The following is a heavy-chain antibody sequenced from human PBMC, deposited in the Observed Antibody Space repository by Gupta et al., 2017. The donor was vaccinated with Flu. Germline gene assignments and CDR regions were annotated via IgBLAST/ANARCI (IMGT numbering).Heavy chain of an antibody. D-gene: IGHD6-13*01. Sequence: EVQLVESVGGLVKPGGSLRLSCTLSEFTFSSYAINLVLQAPGKGLGWVSSISNSSSYIYYADSVKGRFTISRENAHNSMFLQMDSLRAEDTAIYYCARDRSTTWHKGNYFDYWGQGTLVTVSS. V-gene: IGHV3-21*01. J-gene: IGHJ4*02. CDR2: ISNSSSYI. CDR3: ARDRSTTWHKGNYFDY. CDR1: EFTFSSYA.